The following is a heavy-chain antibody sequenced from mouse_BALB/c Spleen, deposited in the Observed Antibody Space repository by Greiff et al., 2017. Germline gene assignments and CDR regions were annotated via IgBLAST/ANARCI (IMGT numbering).Heavy chain of an antibody. V-gene: IGHV1-67*01. Sequence: VKLQESGPEVVRPGVSVKISCKGSGYTFTDYAMHWVKQSHAKSLEWIGVISTYKGNTNYNQKFKGKATMTVDKSSSTAYMELARLTSEDSAIYYCARGGYYYGSSGAWFAYWGQGTLVTVSA. CDR3: ARGGYYYGSSGAWFAY. CDR1: GYTFTDYA. CDR2: ISTYKGNT. D-gene: IGHD1-1*01. J-gene: IGHJ3*01.